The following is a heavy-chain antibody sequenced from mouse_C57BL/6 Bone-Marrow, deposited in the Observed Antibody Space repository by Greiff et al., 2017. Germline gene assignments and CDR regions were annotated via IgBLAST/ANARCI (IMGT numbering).Heavy chain of an antibody. Sequence: VQLQQSGPELVKPGASVKISCKASGYSFTDYNMNWVKQSNGKSLEWIGVINPNYGTTSYNQKFKGKATLTVDRSSSTAYMQLNSLTSEDSAVYYCASHFTTARATGENYFDYWGQGTTLTVSS. CDR1: GYSFTDYN. V-gene: IGHV1-39*01. CDR2: INPNYGTT. D-gene: IGHD1-2*01. J-gene: IGHJ2*01. CDR3: ASHFTTARATGENYFDY.